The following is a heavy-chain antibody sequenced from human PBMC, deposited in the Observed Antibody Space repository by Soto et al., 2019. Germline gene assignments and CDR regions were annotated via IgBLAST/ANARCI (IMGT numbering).Heavy chain of an antibody. V-gene: IGHV1-69*12. D-gene: IGHD6-19*01. CDR3: ARDSPIAVADRYYGMDV. Sequence: QVQLVQSGAEVKKPGSSVKVSCKASGGTFSSYAISWVRQAPGQGLEWMGGIIPIFGTANYAQKFQGRVTITEXXAXSXXNMERSSLRSEDTAVYYCARDSPIAVADRYYGMDVWGRGTTVTVSS. J-gene: IGHJ6*02. CDR2: IIPIFGTA. CDR1: GGTFSSYA.